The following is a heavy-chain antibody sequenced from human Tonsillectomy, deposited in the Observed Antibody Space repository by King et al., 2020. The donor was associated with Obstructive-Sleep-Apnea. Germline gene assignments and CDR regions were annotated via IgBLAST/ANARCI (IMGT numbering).Heavy chain of an antibody. CDR2: IDSGVIT. V-gene: IGHV3-66*01. D-gene: IGHD6-6*01. CDR3: ARDKSSSSSWYFDL. J-gene: IGHJ2*01. CDR1: GFTVSSNH. Sequence: VQLVESGGGLVQPGGSLRLSCAASGFTVSSNHMSWVRQAPGKGLDWVSVIDSGVITAYAYPVKSRFTISRDNSKNTVYLQMNSLRAEDTTVYYCARDKSSSSSWYFDLWGRGTLVTVSS.